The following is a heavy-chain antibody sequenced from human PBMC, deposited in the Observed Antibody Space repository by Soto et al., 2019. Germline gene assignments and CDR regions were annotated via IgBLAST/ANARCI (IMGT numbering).Heavy chain of an antibody. J-gene: IGHJ6*02. CDR2: IYYSWST. V-gene: IGHV4-31*03. CDR3: ARVCGGDFHHVMDV. D-gene: IGHD2-21*02. Sequence: QVQLQESGPGLVKPSQTLSLTCTVSGGSISSGGYYWSWIRQHPGKGLEWSGYIYYSWSTYYNPSLKSRVTISGDTSKNQLSLKLSSVTAADTAVYYCARVCGGDFHHVMDVWGQGTTVTVSS. CDR1: GGSISSGGYY.